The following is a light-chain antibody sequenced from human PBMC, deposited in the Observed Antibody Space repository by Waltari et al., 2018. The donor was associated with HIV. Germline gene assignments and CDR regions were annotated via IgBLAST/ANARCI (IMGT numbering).Light chain of an antibody. CDR2: AAS. J-gene: IGKJ2*01. CDR3: QHYVSSPYT. CDR1: QSVRNTY. V-gene: IGKV3-20*01. Sequence: EIVLTQSPGTLSLSQGERANLSCRASQSVRNTYLAWYQQKRGQAPRLLFYAASIRATGVPDRFTGSGSGTDFTLTISRLEPEDSAVYYCQHYVSSPYTFGQGTKLEIK.